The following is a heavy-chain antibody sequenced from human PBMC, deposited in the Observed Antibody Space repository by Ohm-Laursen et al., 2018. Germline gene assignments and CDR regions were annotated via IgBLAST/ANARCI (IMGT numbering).Heavy chain of an antibody. D-gene: IGHD2-2*01. CDR2: ISWNSGSI. CDR3: AKDILTEYQLSLGMDV. V-gene: IGHV3-9*01. CDR1: GLTFDDYA. Sequence: SLRLSCTASGLTFDDYAMHWVRQAPGKGLEWVSGISWNSGSIGYADSVKGRFTISRDNAKNSLYLQMNSLRTEDTALYYCAKDILTEYQLSLGMDVWGQGTTVTVSS. J-gene: IGHJ6*02.